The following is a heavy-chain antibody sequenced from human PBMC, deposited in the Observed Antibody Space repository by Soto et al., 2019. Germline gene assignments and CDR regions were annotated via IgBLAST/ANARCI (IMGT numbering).Heavy chain of an antibody. D-gene: IGHD3-9*01. CDR2: INAGNGNT. Sequence: ASVKVSCKASGYTFTSYAMHWVRQAPGQRLEWMGWINAGNGNTKYSQKFQGRVTITRDTSASTAYMELSSLRSEDTAVYYCARGYDILTGFDYWGQGTLVTVSS. J-gene: IGHJ4*02. CDR3: ARGYDILTGFDY. CDR1: GYTFTSYA. V-gene: IGHV1-3*01.